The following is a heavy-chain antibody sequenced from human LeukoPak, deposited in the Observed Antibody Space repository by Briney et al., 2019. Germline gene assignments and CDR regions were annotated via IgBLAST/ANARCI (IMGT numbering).Heavy chain of an antibody. J-gene: IGHJ6*04. D-gene: IGHD3-10*02. CDR2: ISGSGGST. CDR3: AELGITMIGGV. CDR1: GFTFSSYG. V-gene: IGHV3-23*01. Sequence: GGSLRLSCAASGFTFSSYGMSWVRQAPGKGLEWVSAISGSGGSTYYADSVKGRFTISRDNAKNSLYLQMSSLRAEDTAVYYCAELGITMIGGVWGKGTTVTVSS.